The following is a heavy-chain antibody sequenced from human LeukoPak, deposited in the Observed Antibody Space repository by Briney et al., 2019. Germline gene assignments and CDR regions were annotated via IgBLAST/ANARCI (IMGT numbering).Heavy chain of an antibody. D-gene: IGHD6-13*01. CDR3: AHGNSSSWSFDY. V-gene: IGHV3-30*03. Sequence: TGGSLRLSCAASGFTFSSYGMHWVRQAPGKGLEWVAVISYDGSNKYYADSVKGRFTISRDNPKNTLYLQMNSLRAEDTAVYYCAHGNSSSWSFDYWGQGTLVTVSS. J-gene: IGHJ4*02. CDR1: GFTFSSYG. CDR2: ISYDGSNK.